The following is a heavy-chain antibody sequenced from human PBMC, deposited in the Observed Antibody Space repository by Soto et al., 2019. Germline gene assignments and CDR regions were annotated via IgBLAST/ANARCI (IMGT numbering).Heavy chain of an antibody. V-gene: IGHV4-38-2*01. Sequence: SETLSLTCAVSGYSISTGFNWAWIRQSPGKGLELIGYIHHTGSTNYNPSLKSRVTMSLDTSRNQFSLKLYSVTAADTAVYYCARSIDSSGFYFSNCWGQGTLVTVS. CDR1: GYSISTGFN. J-gene: IGHJ4*02. CDR2: IHHTGST. CDR3: ARSIDSSGFYFSNC. D-gene: IGHD3-22*01.